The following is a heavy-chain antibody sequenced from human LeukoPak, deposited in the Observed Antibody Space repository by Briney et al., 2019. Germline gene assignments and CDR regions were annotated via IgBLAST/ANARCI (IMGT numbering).Heavy chain of an antibody. J-gene: IGHJ6*03. D-gene: IGHD1-26*01. Sequence: ASVKVSCKASGGTFSSYAISWVRQAPGQGLEWMGGIIPIFGTANYAQKFQGRVTITADESTSTAYMELSSLRSEDTAVYYCARGAAVGATISYYYYYMDVWGKGTTVTISS. CDR3: ARGAAVGATISYYYYYMDV. CDR1: GGTFSSYA. V-gene: IGHV1-69*13. CDR2: IIPIFGTA.